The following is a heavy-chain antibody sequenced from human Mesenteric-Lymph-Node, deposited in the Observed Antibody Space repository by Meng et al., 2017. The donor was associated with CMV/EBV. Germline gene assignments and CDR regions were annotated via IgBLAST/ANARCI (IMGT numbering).Heavy chain of an antibody. CDR2: INTDTGNP. CDR1: GYTLPDYE. Sequence: GYTLPDYEVDWVRRAPGQGLEWMGWINTDTGNPTYAQDFTGRFIFSLDTSVSTAYLQISSLKAEDTAVYYCARPRGYCSDAACHPDYWGQGTLVTVSS. D-gene: IGHD2-2*03. J-gene: IGHJ4*02. CDR3: ARPRGYCSDAACHPDY. V-gene: IGHV7-4-1*02.